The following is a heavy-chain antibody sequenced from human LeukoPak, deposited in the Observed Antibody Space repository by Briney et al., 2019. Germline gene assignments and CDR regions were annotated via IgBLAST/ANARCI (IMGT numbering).Heavy chain of an antibody. J-gene: IGHJ5*02. CDR1: GFTFRTYG. D-gene: IGHD1-1*01. CDR2: ISDSSFII. V-gene: IGHV3-48*02. Sequence: GGALRLSCADSGFTFRTYGMSWVRQAPGKGLWWVSYISDSSFIIHYADSVKGRFTISRDDAENSLYLQMNSLRDEDTAVYYCARVGLGHNYNNWFDPWGQGTLVTVSS. CDR3: ARVGLGHNYNNWFDP.